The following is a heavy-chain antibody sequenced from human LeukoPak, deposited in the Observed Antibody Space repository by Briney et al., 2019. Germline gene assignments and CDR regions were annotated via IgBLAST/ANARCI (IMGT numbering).Heavy chain of an antibody. CDR2: LFDSGHT. CDR3: ARHTRPGYSGYENAFDI. D-gene: IGHD5-12*01. J-gene: IGHJ3*02. V-gene: IGHV4-39*01. CDR1: GGYISSSSYY. Sequence: SETLSLTCFLSGGYISSSSYYWDWTRHPRGGGREWIGYLFDSGHTRYNPSLKRRVTISGDTSKTQFSLTLTSVTAADTAVYYCARHTRPGYSGYENAFDIWGEGTMVTVSS.